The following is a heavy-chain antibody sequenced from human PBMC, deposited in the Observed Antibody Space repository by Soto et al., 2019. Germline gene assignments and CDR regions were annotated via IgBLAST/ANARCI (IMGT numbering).Heavy chain of an antibody. J-gene: IGHJ6*02. CDR2: INHSGST. CDR3: ARGPAAAAPSYYYGMDV. V-gene: IGHV4-34*01. CDR1: GGSFSGYY. Sequence: SETLSLTCAVYGGSFSGYYWSWIRQPPGKGLEWIGEINHSGSTNYNPSLKSRVTISVDTSKNQFSLKLSSVTAADTAVYYCARGPAAAAPSYYYGMDVWGQGTTVTVSS. D-gene: IGHD6-13*01.